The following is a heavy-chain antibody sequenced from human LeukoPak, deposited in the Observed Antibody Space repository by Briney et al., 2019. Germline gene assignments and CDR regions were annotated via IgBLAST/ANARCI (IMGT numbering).Heavy chain of an antibody. J-gene: IGHJ4*02. CDR1: GFTFRNYV. D-gene: IGHD3-10*01. V-gene: IGHV3-30-3*01. CDR2: TSSDLNVK. Sequence: AGSLRLSCAASGFTFRNYVIHWVRQAPGKGLEWVAVTSSDLNVKLYADSVKGRFTISRDNSRSTLYLQMNSLRPEDTAIYYCAREGYYGSGSPPSLYFDYWGQGTLVTVSS. CDR3: AREGYYGSGSPPSLYFDY.